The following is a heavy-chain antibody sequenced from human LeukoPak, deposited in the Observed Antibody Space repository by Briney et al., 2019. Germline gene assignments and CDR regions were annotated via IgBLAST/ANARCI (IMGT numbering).Heavy chain of an antibody. V-gene: IGHV3-9*01. CDR2: ISWNSGSI. Sequence: PGGSLRLSCAASGFTFDDYAMHWVRQAPGKGLEWVSGISWNSGSIGYADSVKGRFTISRDNAKNSLYLQMNSLRAEDTAVYYCARLTTVTASNWYFDLWGRGTLVTVSS. CDR1: GFTFDDYA. D-gene: IGHD4-17*01. CDR3: ARLTTVTASNWYFDL. J-gene: IGHJ2*01.